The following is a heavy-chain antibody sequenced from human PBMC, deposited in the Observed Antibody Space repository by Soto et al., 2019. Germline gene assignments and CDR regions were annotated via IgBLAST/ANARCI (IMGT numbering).Heavy chain of an antibody. V-gene: IGHV3-23*01. Sequence: GGSLRLSCAASGFTFSSYAMSWVRQAPGKGLEWVSAISGSGGSTYYADSVKGRFTISRDNSKNTLYLQMNSLRAEDTAVYYCAKGGPNYYDSGGYYFIGDYFDYWGQGPLVTVSS. CDR3: AKGGPNYYDSGGYYFIGDYFDY. CDR2: ISGSGGST. J-gene: IGHJ4*02. CDR1: GFTFSSYA. D-gene: IGHD3-22*01.